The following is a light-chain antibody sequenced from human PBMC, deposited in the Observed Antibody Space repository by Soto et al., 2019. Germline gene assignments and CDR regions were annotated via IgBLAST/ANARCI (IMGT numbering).Light chain of an antibody. CDR3: QQYKSYSQT. CDR1: QSISSW. J-gene: IGKJ1*01. Sequence: DIQMTQSPSTLSASVGDRVTITCRASQSISSWLAWYQQKPGKAPKLLIYKASSLESGVPSRFSGSGSGREFTLTISSLQPDDFAAYYCQQYKSYSQTFGQGTKVEIK. V-gene: IGKV1-5*03. CDR2: KAS.